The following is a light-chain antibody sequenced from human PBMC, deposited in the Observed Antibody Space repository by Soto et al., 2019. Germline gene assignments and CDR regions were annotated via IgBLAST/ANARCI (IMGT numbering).Light chain of an antibody. CDR1: QDVANY. CDR2: AAS. J-gene: IGKJ1*01. V-gene: IGKV1-17*01. CDR3: LQHNSGPRT. Sequence: DIQLTQSPSSVSASVGDRVTITCQASQDVANYLTWYQQKPGKAPKRLIYAASTLQSGVPSRFSVSGSGTEFTLTISSLQPEDFATYYCLQHNSGPRTFGQGTKVDIK.